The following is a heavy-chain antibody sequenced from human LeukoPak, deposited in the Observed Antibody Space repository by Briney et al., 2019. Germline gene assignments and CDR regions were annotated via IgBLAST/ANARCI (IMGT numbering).Heavy chain of an antibody. V-gene: IGHV3-23*01. J-gene: IGHJ4*02. Sequence: GRSLRLSCAASGFTFSSYAMSWVRQAPGKGLEWVSVISGGSTYYAGSVKGRFTISRDNSKNTLYLQMSSLRAEDTAVYYCAKDRTGGPSAAASDYWGQGTLVTVSS. D-gene: IGHD2-2*01. CDR1: GFTFSSYA. CDR2: ISGGST. CDR3: AKDRTGGPSAAASDY.